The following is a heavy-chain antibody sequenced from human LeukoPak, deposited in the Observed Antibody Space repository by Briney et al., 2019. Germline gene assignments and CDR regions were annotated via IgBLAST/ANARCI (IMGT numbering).Heavy chain of an antibody. CDR2: IWYDGTNK. V-gene: IGHV3-33*01. CDR3: ARARGGYQFDY. Sequence: PGGSLRLSCVASGFTFSNYGMHWVRQAPGKGLEWVAVIWYDGTNKYYVDSVKGRFTISRDNYKNTLYLQMDGLRVEDTAVYYCARARGGYQFDYWGQGTLVTVSS. J-gene: IGHJ4*02. CDR1: GFTFSNYG. D-gene: IGHD3-16*01.